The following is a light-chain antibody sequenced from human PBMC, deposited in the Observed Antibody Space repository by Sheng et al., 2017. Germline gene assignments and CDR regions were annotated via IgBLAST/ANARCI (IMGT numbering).Light chain of an antibody. J-gene: IGKJ1*01. CDR1: QSIGSR. CDR3: QYDSYS. Sequence: DIQMTQSPSTLSASVGDRVTITCRASQSIGSRLAWYQQRPGKAPNLLIYKASSLESGVPSRFSGSGSGTEFTLTISSLQPDDFATYYCQYDSYSFGQGTKVEIK. CDR2: KAS. V-gene: IGKV1-5*03.